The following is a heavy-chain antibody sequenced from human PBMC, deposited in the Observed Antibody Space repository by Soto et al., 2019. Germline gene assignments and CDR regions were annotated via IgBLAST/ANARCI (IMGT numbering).Heavy chain of an antibody. Sequence: EVQLLESGGGFVQPGGSLRLSCAASGFRFSDFAMTWVRQAPGRGLEWVSAITGTASSTYYADSVKGRFTISRDNSKNTLYLEINSLSAEDTAIYYCAKGAEGYVVSSLDSWGQGTRVTVSS. CDR1: GFRFSDFA. CDR2: ITGTASST. CDR3: AKGAEGYVVSSLDS. J-gene: IGHJ5*01. V-gene: IGHV3-23*01. D-gene: IGHD5-12*01.